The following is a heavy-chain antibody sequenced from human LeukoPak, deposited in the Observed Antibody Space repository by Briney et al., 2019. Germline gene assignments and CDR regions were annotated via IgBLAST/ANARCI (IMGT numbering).Heavy chain of an antibody. J-gene: IGHJ4*02. CDR1: GFTFSNYA. V-gene: IGHV3-23*01. D-gene: IGHD1-1*01. CDR3: AKRYSLGSFDY. CDR2: ISSSGGTT. Sequence: GGSLRLSCAASGFTFSNYAMSWVRLAPGEGMEWVSYISSSGGTTYYADSVKGRFALSRDNSNNTLYLQMHSLRADDTAIYYCAKRYSLGSFDYWGQGILVTVSS.